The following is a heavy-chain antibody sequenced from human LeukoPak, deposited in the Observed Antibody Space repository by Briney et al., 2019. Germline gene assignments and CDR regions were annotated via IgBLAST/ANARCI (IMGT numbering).Heavy chain of an antibody. V-gene: IGHV4-34*01. CDR2: INHSGST. J-gene: IGHJ6*03. CDR3: AVRAGTTYLVHYYYYMDV. Sequence: PSETLSLTCAVYGGSLSGYYWSWIRQPPGKGLEWIGEINHSGSTNYNPSLKSRVTISVDTSKNQFSLKLSSVTAADTAVYYCAVRAGTTYLVHYYYYMDVWGKGTTVTVSS. D-gene: IGHD1-1*01. CDR1: GGSLSGYY.